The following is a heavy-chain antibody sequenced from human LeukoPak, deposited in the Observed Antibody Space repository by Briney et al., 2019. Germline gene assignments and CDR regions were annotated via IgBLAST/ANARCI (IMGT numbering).Heavy chain of an antibody. D-gene: IGHD3-9*01. V-gene: IGHV1-2*02. CDR2: INPNSGGT. Sequence: ASVKVSCKASGYTFTGYYMHWVRQAPGQGLEWMGWINPNSGGTNYAQKFQGRVTMTRDTSISTAYMELSRLRSDDTAVYYCARAGWINDILTAPGVYYYYYYYMDVWGKGTTVTVSS. CDR3: ARAGWINDILTAPGVYYYYYYYMDV. CDR1: GYTFTGYY. J-gene: IGHJ6*03.